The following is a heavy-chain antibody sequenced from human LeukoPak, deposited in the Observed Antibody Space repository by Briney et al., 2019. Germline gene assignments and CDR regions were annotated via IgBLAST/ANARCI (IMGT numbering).Heavy chain of an antibody. V-gene: IGHV1-2*02. CDR1: GYTFTGYY. CDR2: INPNSGGT. CDR3: ARETRNYYDSSGYYCFDY. D-gene: IGHD3-22*01. Sequence: ASVKVSCKASGYTFTGYYMHWVRQAPGQGLEWMGWINPNSGGTNYAQKFQGRVTMTRDTSISTAYMELSRLRSDDTAVYYCARETRNYYDSSGYYCFDYWGQGTLVTVSS. J-gene: IGHJ4*02.